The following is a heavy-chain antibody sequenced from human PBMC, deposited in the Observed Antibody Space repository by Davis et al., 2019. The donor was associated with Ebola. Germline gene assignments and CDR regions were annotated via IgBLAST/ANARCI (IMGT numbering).Heavy chain of an antibody. D-gene: IGHD3-22*01. CDR1: GGSISSYY. CDR2: IYYSGST. V-gene: IGHV4-59*01. CDR3: ARRGYYGMAFDI. J-gene: IGHJ3*02. Sequence: PSETLSLTCSVSGGSISSYYWSWIRQPPGKGLEWIGYIYYSGSTNYNPSLKSRVTISVDTSKNQFSLKLSSVTAADTAVYYCARRGYYGMAFDIWGQGTMVTVSS.